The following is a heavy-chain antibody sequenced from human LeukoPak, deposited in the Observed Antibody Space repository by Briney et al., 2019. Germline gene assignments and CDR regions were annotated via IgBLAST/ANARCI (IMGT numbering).Heavy chain of an antibody. Sequence: SQTLSLTCTVSGGSISSSGYYWNWIRQHPGKGLEWIGYIYHSGSTYYNPSLKSRVIISADTSKNQLSLKLSSVTAADTAVYYCARAELSHRGYHYGMDVWGQGATVSVS. D-gene: IGHD1-14*01. CDR2: IYHSGST. CDR3: ARAELSHRGYHYGMDV. CDR1: GGSISSSGYY. J-gene: IGHJ6*02. V-gene: IGHV4-31*03.